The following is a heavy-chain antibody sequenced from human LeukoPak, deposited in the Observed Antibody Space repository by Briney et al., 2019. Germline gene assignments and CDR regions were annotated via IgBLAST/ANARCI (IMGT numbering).Heavy chain of an antibody. J-gene: IGHJ5*02. Sequence: GGSLRLSCAASGFTFSSYSMNWVRQPRGKGLEWVSSIFPSGGEIHYADSVRGRFTISRDNSKSTLSLQMNSLRAEDTAIYYCVTYRQVMLPFEAWGQGTLVTVSS. D-gene: IGHD5-18*01. CDR1: GFTFSSYS. CDR3: VTYRQVMLPFEA. V-gene: IGHV3-21*04. CDR2: IFPSGGEI.